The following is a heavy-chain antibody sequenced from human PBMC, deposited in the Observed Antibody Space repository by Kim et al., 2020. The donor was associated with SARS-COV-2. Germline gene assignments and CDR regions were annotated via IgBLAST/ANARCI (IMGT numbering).Heavy chain of an antibody. V-gene: IGHV5-51*01. J-gene: IGHJ4*02. CDR1: GYTFPTYW. CDR3: ARHARAGYGSVYYFDY. D-gene: IGHD3-10*01. CDR2: IYPGDSDT. Sequence: GESLKISCKGSGYTFPTYWIAWVRQMPGKGLEWMGIIYPGDSDTRYSPSFQGLVTISADRSTAHLQWSSLKASDTAIYYCARHARAGYGSVYYFDYWGQG.